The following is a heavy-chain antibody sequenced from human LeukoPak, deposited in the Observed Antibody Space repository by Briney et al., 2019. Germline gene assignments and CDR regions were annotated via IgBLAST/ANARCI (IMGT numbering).Heavy chain of an antibody. CDR1: GGSISSYY. V-gene: IGHV4-38-2*02. CDR3: ARHIVVVPAARYYFDY. D-gene: IGHD2-2*01. Sequence: SETLSLTCTVSGGSISSYYWGWIRQPPGKGLEWIGSIYHSGSTYYNPSLKSRVTISVDTSKNQFSLKLSSVTAADTAVYYCARHIVVVPAARYYFDYWGQGTLVTVSS. J-gene: IGHJ4*02. CDR2: IYHSGST.